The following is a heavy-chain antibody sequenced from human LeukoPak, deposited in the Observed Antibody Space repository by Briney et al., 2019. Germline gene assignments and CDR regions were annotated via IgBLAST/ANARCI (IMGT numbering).Heavy chain of an antibody. CDR1: GFTLSSYS. CDR3: ARDGATISFDY. Sequence: GGSLRLSCAASGFTLSSYSMNWVRQAPGKGLEWVSSISSSSSYIYYADSVKGRFTISRDNAKNSLYLQMNSLRAEDTAVYYCARDGATISFDYWGQGTLVTVSS. V-gene: IGHV3-21*01. D-gene: IGHD5-12*01. J-gene: IGHJ4*02. CDR2: ISSSSSYI.